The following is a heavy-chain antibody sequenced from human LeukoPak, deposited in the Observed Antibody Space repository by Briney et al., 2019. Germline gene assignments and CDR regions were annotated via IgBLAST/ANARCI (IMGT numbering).Heavy chain of an antibody. Sequence: PSETLSLTCAVYGGSFSGYYWSWIRQPPGKGLEWIGEINHSGSTNYNPSLKSRVTISVDTSKNQFSLKLSYVTAADTAVYYCARHSRYCSGGSCYSSRRVFDAFDIWGQGTMVTVSS. CDR3: ARHSRYCSGGSCYSSRRVFDAFDI. D-gene: IGHD2-15*01. J-gene: IGHJ3*02. V-gene: IGHV4-34*01. CDR2: INHSGST. CDR1: GGSFSGYY.